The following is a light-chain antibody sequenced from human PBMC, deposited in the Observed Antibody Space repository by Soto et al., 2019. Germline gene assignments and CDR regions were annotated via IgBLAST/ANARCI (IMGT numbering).Light chain of an antibody. CDR3: QQYSSSPSIT. CDR2: GAS. Sequence: EIVLTQSPGTLSLSPGERATLSCRAIQSVSSGYLAWYQQKPGQAPRLLIYGASTRATGIPDRFSGSGSGTDFTLTISRLESEDFAVYYCQQYSSSPSITFGQGTRLENK. V-gene: IGKV3-20*01. J-gene: IGKJ5*01. CDR1: QSVSSGY.